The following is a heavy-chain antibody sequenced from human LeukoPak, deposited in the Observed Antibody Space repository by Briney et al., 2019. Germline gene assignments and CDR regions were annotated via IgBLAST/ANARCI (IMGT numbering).Heavy chain of an antibody. Sequence: GGSLRLSCAASGFTFTDYYMSWIRQAPGKGLEWVSYISSSGSTTFYAESVKGRFTISRDNAKNSLYLQMNSLRAEDTAVYYCARGNDSSSSQRDNWFDPWGQGTLVTVSS. CDR2: ISSSGSTT. CDR1: GFTFTDYY. J-gene: IGHJ5*02. D-gene: IGHD6-13*01. CDR3: ARGNDSSSSQRDNWFDP. V-gene: IGHV3-11*01.